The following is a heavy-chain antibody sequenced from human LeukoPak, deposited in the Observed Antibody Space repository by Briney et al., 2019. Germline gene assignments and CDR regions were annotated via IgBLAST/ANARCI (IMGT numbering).Heavy chain of an antibody. CDR1: GYTFTNYD. J-gene: IGHJ4*02. V-gene: IGHV1-8*03. CDR2: MNPDSGNT. CDR3: ARWSGVLRYFDWRRSRYYFDY. D-gene: IGHD3-9*01. Sequence: GASVKVSCKASGYTFTNYDSNWVRQATGQGLEWMVWMNPDSGNTGYAQKFQGRLTLTRNNSITTAYMELSRLRSDDTAVYYCARWSGVLRYFDWRRSRYYFDYWGQGTLVTVSS.